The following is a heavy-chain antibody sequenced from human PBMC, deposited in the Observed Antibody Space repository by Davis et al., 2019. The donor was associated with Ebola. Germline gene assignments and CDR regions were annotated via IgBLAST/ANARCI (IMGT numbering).Heavy chain of an antibody. CDR3: ARGGGRLDYYYGMDV. Sequence: ASVKVSCKASGYTFTSYGISWVRQAPGQGLEWMGWISAYNGNTNYAQKLQGRVTMTTDTSTSTAYMELSSLRSEDTAVYYCARGGGRLDYYYGMDVWGQGTTVTVSS. V-gene: IGHV1-18*01. CDR1: GYTFTSYG. D-gene: IGHD2-15*01. J-gene: IGHJ6*02. CDR2: ISAYNGNT.